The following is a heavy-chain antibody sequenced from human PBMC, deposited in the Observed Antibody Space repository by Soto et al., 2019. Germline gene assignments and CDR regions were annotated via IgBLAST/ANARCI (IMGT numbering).Heavy chain of an antibody. J-gene: IGHJ4*02. Sequence: SETLSLTCTVSGGSISSGGYYWSWIRQHPGKGLEWIGYIYYSGSTYYNPSLKSRVTISVDTSKNQFSLKLSSVTAADTAVYYCARVDILTGYSVLFDYWGQGTLVTVSS. CDR3: ARVDILTGYSVLFDY. V-gene: IGHV4-31*03. D-gene: IGHD3-9*01. CDR2: IYYSGST. CDR1: GGSISSGGYY.